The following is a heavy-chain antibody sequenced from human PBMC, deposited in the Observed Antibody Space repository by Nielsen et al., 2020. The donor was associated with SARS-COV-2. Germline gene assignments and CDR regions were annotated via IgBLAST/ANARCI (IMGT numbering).Heavy chain of an antibody. D-gene: IGHD2-2*01. Sequence: SETLSLTCTVSGGSISSYSWSWLRQPPGKGLEWLGSISHSGSTYYNPSLKRRVTISVDTSKNQFSLKLSSVTAADTAVYYCARSTSTSYPFDPWGQGTLVTVSS. CDR3: ARSTSTSYPFDP. V-gene: IGHV4-59*12. CDR1: GGSISSYS. J-gene: IGHJ5*02. CDR2: ISHSGST.